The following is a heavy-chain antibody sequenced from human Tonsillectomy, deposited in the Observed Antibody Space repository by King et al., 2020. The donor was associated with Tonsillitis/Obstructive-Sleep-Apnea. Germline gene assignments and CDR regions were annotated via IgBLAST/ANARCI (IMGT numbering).Heavy chain of an antibody. V-gene: IGHV3-48*03. CDR2: ISNSGTTI. Sequence: VQLVESGGGLVQPGRSLRLSCTASGFTFSTYEMNWVRQAPGKGLEWVSYISNSGTTIYYADSVKGRFTISRDNAENSLSLQMNNLRAEDTAVYYCHAPYYPNYHWGQGTLVTVSS. CDR3: HAPYYPNYH. D-gene: IGHD2-21*01. J-gene: IGHJ5*02. CDR1: GFTFSTYE.